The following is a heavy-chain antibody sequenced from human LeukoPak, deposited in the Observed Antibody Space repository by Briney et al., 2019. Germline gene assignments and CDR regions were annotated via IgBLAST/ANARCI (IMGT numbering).Heavy chain of an antibody. CDR1: GFTFSDYY. CDR3: ARDRRLTAMVTCPDY. V-gene: IGHV3-11*04. Sequence: PGGSLRLSCAASGFTFSDYYMSWIRQAPGKGLEWVSYISSSGRTIYYADSVKGRFTISRDNAKNSLYLQMNSLRAEDTAAYYCARDRRLTAMVTCPDYWGQGTLVTVSS. CDR2: ISSSGRTI. J-gene: IGHJ4*02. D-gene: IGHD5-18*01.